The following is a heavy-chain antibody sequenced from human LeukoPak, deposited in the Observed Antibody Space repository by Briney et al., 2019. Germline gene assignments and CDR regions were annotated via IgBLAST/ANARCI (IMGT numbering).Heavy chain of an antibody. V-gene: IGHV1-18*01. CDR1: GYTFTSYG. J-gene: IGHJ4*02. D-gene: IGHD5-18*01. CDR3: ARNRIQLWLCDY. CDR2: ISAYNGNT. Sequence: ASVKVSCKASGYTFTSYGISWVRQAPGQGLEWMGWISAYNGNTNYAQKLQGRATMTTDTSTSTAYMELRSLRSDDTAVYYCARNRIQLWLCDYWGQGTLVTVSS.